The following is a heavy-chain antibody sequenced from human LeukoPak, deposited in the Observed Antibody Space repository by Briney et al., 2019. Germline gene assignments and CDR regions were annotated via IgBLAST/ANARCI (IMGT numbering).Heavy chain of an antibody. V-gene: IGHV3-53*04. D-gene: IGHD1-14*01. Sequence: GGSLRLSCAASGFTISSNCMSWVRQAPGKGLEWLSFIYTGGDTYYADSVNGRFTISRHDSKNTVYLQMNSLRAEDTAVYYCARDPPITGDYGMDVWGQGTTVTVSS. CDR1: GFTISSNC. CDR3: ARDPPITGDYGMDV. CDR2: IYTGGDT. J-gene: IGHJ6*02.